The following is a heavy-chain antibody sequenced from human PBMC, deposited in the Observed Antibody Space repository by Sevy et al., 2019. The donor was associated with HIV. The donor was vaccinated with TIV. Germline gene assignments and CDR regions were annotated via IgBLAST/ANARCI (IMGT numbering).Heavy chain of an antibody. CDR2: IRYDGSNK. Sequence: GGSLRLSCVASGFTFSSYGMHWVRQAPGKGLEWVAFIRYDGSNKYYADSVKGRFTISRDNSKNTLYLQMNSLRAEDTAVYYCAKAVVITHYYYYYYMDVWGKGTTVTVSS. V-gene: IGHV3-30*02. J-gene: IGHJ6*03. D-gene: IGHD3-22*01. CDR3: AKAVVITHYYYYYYMDV. CDR1: GFTFSSYG.